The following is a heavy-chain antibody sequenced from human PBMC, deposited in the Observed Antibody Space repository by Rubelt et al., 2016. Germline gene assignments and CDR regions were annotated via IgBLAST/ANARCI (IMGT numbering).Heavy chain of an antibody. J-gene: IGHJ6*02. CDR2: ISSSSSYI. D-gene: IGHD2-15*01. CDR3: ARGGGLYCSGGSCYPHYYGMDV. Sequence: GKGLEWVSSISSSSSYIYYADSMKGRFTISRDSAKTSLYLQTHSLRAEDTAVYYCARGGGLYCSGGSCYPHYYGMDVWGQGTTVTVSS. V-gene: IGHV3-21*01.